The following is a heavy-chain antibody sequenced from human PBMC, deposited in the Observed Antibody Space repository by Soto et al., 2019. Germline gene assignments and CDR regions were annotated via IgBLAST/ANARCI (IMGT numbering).Heavy chain of an antibody. CDR3: ARDRTDYGDSQAIFDY. CDR1: GGSISSYY. Sequence: PSETLSLTCTVSGGSISSYYWIWIRQPPGKGLEWIGYIYYSGSTNYNPSLKSRVTISVDTSKNQFSLKLSSVTAADTAVYYCARDRTDYGDSQAIFDYWGQGTLVTVSS. CDR2: IYYSGST. D-gene: IGHD4-17*01. J-gene: IGHJ4*02. V-gene: IGHV4-59*01.